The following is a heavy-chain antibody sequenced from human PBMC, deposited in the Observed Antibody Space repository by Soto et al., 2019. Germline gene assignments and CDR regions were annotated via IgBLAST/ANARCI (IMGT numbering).Heavy chain of an antibody. CDR3: ARWDYGDYARFDY. J-gene: IGHJ4*02. D-gene: IGHD4-17*01. Sequence: QVQLVQSGAEVKKSGASVKVSCKASGYTFTSHDINWVRQATGQGLEWMGWMNPNSGNSGYAQKFQGRVTMTRNTSISTAYMELSSLRSEDTAVYYCARWDYGDYARFDYWGQGTLVTVSS. CDR2: MNPNSGNS. CDR1: GYTFTSHD. V-gene: IGHV1-8*01.